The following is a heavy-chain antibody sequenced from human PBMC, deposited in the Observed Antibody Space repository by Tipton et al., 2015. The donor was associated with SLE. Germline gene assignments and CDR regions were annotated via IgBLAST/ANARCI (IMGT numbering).Heavy chain of an antibody. D-gene: IGHD1-26*01. CDR1: GGSISSHY. J-gene: IGHJ1*01. V-gene: IGHV4-59*11. CDR2: IYYSGST. Sequence: LRLSCTVSGGSISSHYWSWIRQPPGKGLEWIGYIYYSGSTNYNPSLKSRVTISVDTSKNQFSLKLSSVTAADPAVYYCASGKTGPNTWSQRLRYLQHWGQGTLVTVAS. CDR3: ASGKTGPNTWSQRLRYLQH.